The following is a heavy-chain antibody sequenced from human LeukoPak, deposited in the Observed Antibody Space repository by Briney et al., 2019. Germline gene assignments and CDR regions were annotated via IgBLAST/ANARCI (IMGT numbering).Heavy chain of an antibody. Sequence: SETLSLTCTVSGGSIGSSSYYWDWIRQSPGKGLEWVGSIYSSGSTYCNPSLKSRVTISVDTSKNQFSLMLSSVTAADTAVYYCARRRIAAAGTDYWGQGTLVTVSS. CDR3: ARRRIAAAGTDY. CDR1: GGSIGSSSYY. J-gene: IGHJ4*02. V-gene: IGHV4-39*01. D-gene: IGHD6-13*01. CDR2: IYSSGST.